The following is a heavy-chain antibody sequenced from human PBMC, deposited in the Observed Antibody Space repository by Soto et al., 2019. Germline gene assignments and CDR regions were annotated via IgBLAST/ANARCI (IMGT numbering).Heavy chain of an antibody. CDR3: ARAPDGRYDFWSGYYYYFDY. J-gene: IGHJ4*02. D-gene: IGHD3-3*01. V-gene: IGHV3-74*01. CDR1: GFTFSSYW. Sequence: GGSLRLSCAASGFTFSSYWMHWVRQGPGKGLVWVSRINSDGSSTSYADSVKGRFTISRDNAKNTLYLQMNSLRAEDTAVYYCARAPDGRYDFWSGYYYYFDYWGQGTLVTVSS. CDR2: INSDGSST.